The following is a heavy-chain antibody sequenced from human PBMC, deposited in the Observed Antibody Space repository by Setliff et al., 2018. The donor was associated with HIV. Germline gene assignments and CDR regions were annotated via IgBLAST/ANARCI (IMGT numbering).Heavy chain of an antibody. V-gene: IGHV4-34*01. D-gene: IGHD1-26*01. CDR3: ARGQDLGATWTGYYYYYMDV. CDR2: TNPSGST. CDR1: VGSFSGHY. J-gene: IGHJ6*03. Sequence: PSETLSLTCAVYVGSFSGHYWIWIRQPPGKGLEWIGETNPSGSTKYNPSLKSRVTISVDRSKNQFSLKLTSVTAADTAVYYCARGQDLGATWTGYYYYYMDVWGKGTTVTV.